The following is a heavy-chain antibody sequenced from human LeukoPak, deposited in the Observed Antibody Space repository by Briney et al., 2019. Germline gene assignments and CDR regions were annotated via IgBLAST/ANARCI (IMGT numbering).Heavy chain of an antibody. J-gene: IGHJ4*02. V-gene: IGHV1-46*01. Sequence: ASVEVSCKASGYTVSSYYVHWVRQAPGPGLEWMGIINPSGGSTSYAQKFQGRVTMTRDTSTSTVYMELSSLRSEDTAVYYCARGTNYLPQDYWGQGTLVTVSS. CDR1: GYTVSSYY. CDR2: INPSGGST. CDR3: ARGTNYLPQDY. D-gene: IGHD1/OR15-1a*01.